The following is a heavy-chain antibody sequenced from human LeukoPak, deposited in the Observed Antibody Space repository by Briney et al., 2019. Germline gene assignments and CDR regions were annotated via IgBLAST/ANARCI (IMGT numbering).Heavy chain of an antibody. J-gene: IGHJ3*02. V-gene: IGHV3-15*01. CDR3: TTEPGHHEPDAFDI. D-gene: IGHD1-14*01. CDR1: GFTFSNAW. Sequence: GGSLRLSCAASGFTFSNAWMSWVRQAPGKGLEWVGRIKSKTDGGITDYAAPVKGRFTISRDDSKNTLYLQMNSLKTEDTAVYYCTTEPGHHEPDAFDIWGQGTMVTVSS. CDR2: IKSKTDGGIT.